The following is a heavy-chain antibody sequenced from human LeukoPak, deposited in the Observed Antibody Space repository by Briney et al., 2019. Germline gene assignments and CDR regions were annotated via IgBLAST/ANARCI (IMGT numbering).Heavy chain of an antibody. J-gene: IGHJ4*02. CDR1: VNSLSELS. CDR3: TTRSGDFWSGFVN. CDR2: FDPEEAKM. D-gene: IGHD3-3*01. V-gene: IGHV1-24*01. Sequence: GASVKVSFKVSVNSLSELSIQWVRQAPGKGLECLGGFDPEEAKMVYAQNFQGRVTMTEDTSTQTAFMELSGLTSDGTAVYYCTTRSGDFWSGFVNWGQGTLVTVSS.